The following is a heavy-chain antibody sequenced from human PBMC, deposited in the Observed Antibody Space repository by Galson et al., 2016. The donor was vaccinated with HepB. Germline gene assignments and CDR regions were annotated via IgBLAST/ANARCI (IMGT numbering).Heavy chain of an antibody. CDR2: GSNK. Sequence: SLRLSCAASGFTFSSYPMHWVRQAPGKGLERVAGGSNKSYADSVKGRFTISRDNSKNTLYLQMNSLRAEDTAVYYCTRVLIVYSSWSRNNYYYYGMDVWGQGTTVTVSS. CDR3: TRVLIVYSSWSRNNYYYYGMDV. CDR1: GFTFSSYP. D-gene: IGHD6-19*01. J-gene: IGHJ6*02. V-gene: IGHV3-30-3*01.